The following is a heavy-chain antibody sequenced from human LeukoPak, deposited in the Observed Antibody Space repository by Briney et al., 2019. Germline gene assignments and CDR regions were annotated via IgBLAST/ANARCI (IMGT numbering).Heavy chain of an antibody. CDR1: GGSISSYY. V-gene: IGHV4-59*01. Sequence: SETLSLTCTVSGGSISSYYWSWIRQPPGKGLEWIGYIYYSVSTNYNPSLKSRVTISVDTSKNQFSLKLSSVTAADTAVYYCARSQVGATIVFDYWGQGTLVTVSS. CDR2: IYYSVST. J-gene: IGHJ4*02. D-gene: IGHD1-26*01. CDR3: ARSQVGATIVFDY.